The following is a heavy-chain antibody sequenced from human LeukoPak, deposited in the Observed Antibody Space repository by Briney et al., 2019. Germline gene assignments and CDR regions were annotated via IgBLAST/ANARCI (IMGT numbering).Heavy chain of an antibody. CDR3: ARSLGRDYRPNWFDP. CDR1: GGSISTYY. J-gene: IGHJ5*02. Sequence: SETLSLTCTVSGGSISTYYWSWIRQPPGRGLEWIGCIHYGGSANDNPSLKSRVTISVDTSKNQFSLKLSSVTAADTAVYYCARSLGRDYRPNWFDPWGQGTLVAVSS. V-gene: IGHV4-59*01. D-gene: IGHD4-11*01. CDR2: IHYGGSA.